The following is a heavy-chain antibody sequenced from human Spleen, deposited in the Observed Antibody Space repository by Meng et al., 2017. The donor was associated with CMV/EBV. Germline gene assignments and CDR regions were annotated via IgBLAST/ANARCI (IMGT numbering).Heavy chain of an antibody. D-gene: IGHD1-1*01. J-gene: IGHJ4*02. Sequence: CKRSGYTFTNYGISWVRQAPGQGLEWMGGISAYNGNTKYAQKFQGRVTMTTDTSTSTAYMELRSLRSDDTAIYFCARDRATRAYYFDYWGQGTLVTVSS. V-gene: IGHV1-18*01. CDR1: GYTFTNYG. CDR3: ARDRATRAYYFDY. CDR2: ISAYNGNT.